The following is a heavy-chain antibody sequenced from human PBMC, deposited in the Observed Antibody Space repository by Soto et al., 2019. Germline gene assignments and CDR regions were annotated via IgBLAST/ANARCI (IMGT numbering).Heavy chain of an antibody. D-gene: IGHD5-12*01. CDR1: GFSLSTRGVG. V-gene: IGHV2-5*02. J-gene: IGHJ4*02. Sequence: QITLKESGPTLVKPTQTLTLTCSFSGFSLSTRGVGVGWIRQPPVKALEWLALIFWGDDKWYSPSLRSRLTIPEDTSKTQVVLTLPNMDPVDTATYYCAHRSRGYAYYFDQWGQGTLVTVSS. CDR2: IFWGDDK. CDR3: AHRSRGYAYYFDQ.